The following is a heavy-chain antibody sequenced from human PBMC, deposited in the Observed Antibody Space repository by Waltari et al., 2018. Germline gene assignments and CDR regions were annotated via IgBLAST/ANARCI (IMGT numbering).Heavy chain of an antibody. Sequence: EVQLVESGGGLVQPGGSLRLSCEVSGFTFVTYWMHWVRQVPGKGLVWVARINSDGININYADSVKGRFTISRDNAKNTVYLQMNSRRVEDTAVYFCARVRLAHYDYFGFDVWGQGTTVTVSS. CDR2: INSDGINI. CDR3: ARVRLAHYDYFGFDV. J-gene: IGHJ6*02. D-gene: IGHD6-6*01. V-gene: IGHV3-74*01. CDR1: GFTFVTYW.